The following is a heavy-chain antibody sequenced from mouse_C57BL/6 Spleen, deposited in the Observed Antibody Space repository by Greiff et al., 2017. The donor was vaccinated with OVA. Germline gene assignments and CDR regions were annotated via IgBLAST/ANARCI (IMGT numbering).Heavy chain of an antibody. Sequence: EVQLVESGGGLVQPKGSLKLSCAASGFSFNTYAMNWVRQAPGKGLEWVARIRSKSNNYATYYADSVKDRFTISRDDSESMLYLQMNNLKTEDTAMYYCVRQDYDYGFAYWGQGTLVTVSA. CDR3: VRQDYDYGFAY. CDR1: GFSFNTYA. J-gene: IGHJ3*01. D-gene: IGHD2-4*01. V-gene: IGHV10-1*01. CDR2: IRSKSNNYAT.